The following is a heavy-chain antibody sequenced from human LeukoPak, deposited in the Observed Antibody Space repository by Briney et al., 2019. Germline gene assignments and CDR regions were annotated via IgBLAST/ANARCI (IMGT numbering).Heavy chain of an antibody. CDR2: ICYSGSS. D-gene: IGHD3-10*01. J-gene: IGHJ3*02. V-gene: IGHV4-59*01. CDR3: ARDPGELDAFDI. CDR1: GGSISSYC. Sequence: SETLSLTCTVSGGSISSYCWSWIRQPPGKGLEWIAHICYSGSSNYNPSLKSRLSISLDTSKNQCSLKLSSVTAADTAVYYCARDPGELDAFDIWGQGTMVTVSS.